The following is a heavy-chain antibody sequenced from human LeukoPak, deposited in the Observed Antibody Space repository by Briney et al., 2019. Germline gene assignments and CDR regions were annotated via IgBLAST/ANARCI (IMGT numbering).Heavy chain of an antibody. Sequence: SVKVSCKASGGTFSSYAISWVRQAPGQGLEWMGRIIPIFGTANYAQKFQGRVTITTDESTSTAYMGLSSLRSEDTAVYYCARQRLPVAGTPRFDYWGQGTLVTVSS. CDR1: GGTFSSYA. V-gene: IGHV1-69*05. D-gene: IGHD6-19*01. J-gene: IGHJ4*02. CDR3: ARQRLPVAGTPRFDY. CDR2: IIPIFGTA.